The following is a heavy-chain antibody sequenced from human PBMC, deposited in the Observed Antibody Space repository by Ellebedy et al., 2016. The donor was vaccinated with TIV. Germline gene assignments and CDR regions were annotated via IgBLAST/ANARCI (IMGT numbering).Heavy chain of an antibody. D-gene: IGHD1-26*01. Sequence: AASVKVSCKASGYTFIGYYMHWVRQAPGQGLEWMGWINAGNGNTKYSQKFQGRVTITRDTSASTAYMELSSLRSEDTAGYYCARVKWELPFDYWGQGTLVTVSS. V-gene: IGHV1-3*01. CDR1: GYTFIGYY. CDR2: INAGNGNT. CDR3: ARVKWELPFDY. J-gene: IGHJ4*02.